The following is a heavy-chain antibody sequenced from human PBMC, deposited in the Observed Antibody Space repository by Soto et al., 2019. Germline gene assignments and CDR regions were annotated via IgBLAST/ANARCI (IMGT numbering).Heavy chain of an antibody. CDR2: ISGSGGST. J-gene: IGHJ6*02. Sequence: GGSLRLSCAASGFTFSSNAMSWVRQVPGKGLEWVSAISGSGGSTYYADSVKGRFTISRDNSKNTLYLQMNSLRAEDTAVYYCAKGIDYGAHYGMDVCGQATTFTVSS. V-gene: IGHV3-23*01. CDR1: GFTFSSNA. CDR3: AKGIDYGAHYGMDV. D-gene: IGHD4-17*01.